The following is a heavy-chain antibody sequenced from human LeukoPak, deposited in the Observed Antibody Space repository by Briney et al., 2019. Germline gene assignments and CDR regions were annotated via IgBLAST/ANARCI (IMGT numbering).Heavy chain of an antibody. J-gene: IGHJ5*02. CDR3: ARDYSSSWYNWFDP. Sequence: ASVKVSCKASGYTFTSYAMHWVRQAPGQRLEWMGWINAGNGNTKYSQKFQGRVTITRDTSASTAYMELSSLRSEDTAVYYCARDYSSSWYNWFDPWGQGTLATVSS. CDR2: INAGNGNT. D-gene: IGHD6-13*01. V-gene: IGHV1-3*01. CDR1: GYTFTSYA.